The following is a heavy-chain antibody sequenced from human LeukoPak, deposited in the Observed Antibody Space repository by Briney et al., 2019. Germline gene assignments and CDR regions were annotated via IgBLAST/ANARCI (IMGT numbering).Heavy chain of an antibody. D-gene: IGHD2-15*01. CDR3: AREPLYCSGGSCYRPYYFDY. V-gene: IGHV4-31*03. J-gene: IGHJ4*02. Sequence: SQTLSLTCTVSGGSISSGGYYWSWIRQHPGKGLEWIGYIYYSGSTYYNPSLKSRVTISVDTSKNQFSLKLSSVTAVDTAVYYCAREPLYCSGGSCYRPYYFDYWGQGTLVTVSS. CDR1: GGSISSGGYY. CDR2: IYYSGST.